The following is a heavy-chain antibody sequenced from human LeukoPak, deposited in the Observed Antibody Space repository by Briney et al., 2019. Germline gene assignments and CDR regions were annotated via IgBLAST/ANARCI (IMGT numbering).Heavy chain of an antibody. V-gene: IGHV3-64*01. CDR1: GFTFSSYA. Sequence: GGSLRPSCAASGFTFSSYAMHWVRQAPGKGLEYVSAISSNGGSTYYANSVKGRFTISRDNSKNTLYLQMGSLRAEDMAVYYCARDRTCSGGSCYPTYYFDYWGQGTLVTVSS. D-gene: IGHD2-15*01. CDR3: ARDRTCSGGSCYPTYYFDY. J-gene: IGHJ4*02. CDR2: ISSNGGST.